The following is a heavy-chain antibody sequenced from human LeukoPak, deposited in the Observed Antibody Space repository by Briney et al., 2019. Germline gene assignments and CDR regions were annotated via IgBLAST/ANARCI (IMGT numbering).Heavy chain of an antibody. Sequence: ASVKVSCKASGYIFTSYNIYWVRQAPGQGLEWMGIINPSGGSTNYAQKFQGRVTMTRDTSTSTVYMELSSLRSEDTAVYYCARFAVHRRIAVAGQFGLDYWGQGTLVSVSS. V-gene: IGHV1-46*01. CDR3: ARFAVHRRIAVAGQFGLDY. CDR1: GYIFTSYN. CDR2: INPSGGST. D-gene: IGHD6-19*01. J-gene: IGHJ4*02.